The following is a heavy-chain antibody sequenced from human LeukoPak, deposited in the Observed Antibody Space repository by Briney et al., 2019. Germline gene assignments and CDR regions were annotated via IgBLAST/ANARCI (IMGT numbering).Heavy chain of an antibody. D-gene: IGHD6-6*01. J-gene: IGHJ4*02. CDR2: IIPIFGTA. V-gene: IGHV1-69*01. CDR3: ARNKEYSSSPIYY. CDR1: GGACSSYA. Sequence: SVKLSCKASGGACSSYAISWVRQAPGQGLEWMGGIIPIFGTANYAQKFQGRVMITADESTSTAYMELSSLRSEDTAVYYCARNKEYSSSPIYYWGQGTLVTVSS.